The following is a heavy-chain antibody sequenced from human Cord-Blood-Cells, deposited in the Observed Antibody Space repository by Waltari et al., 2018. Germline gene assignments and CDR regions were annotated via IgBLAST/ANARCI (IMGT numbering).Heavy chain of an antibody. CDR2: IIPILGIA. CDR1: GTFSSYT. J-gene: IGHJ3*02. Sequence: GTFSSYTISWVRQAPGQGLERMGRIIPILGIANYAQKFQGRVTITADKSTSTAYMELSSLRSEDTAVYYCARSGGGVAGAFDIWGQGTMVTVSS. V-gene: IGHV1-69*02. D-gene: IGHD6-19*01. CDR3: ARSGGGVAGAFDI.